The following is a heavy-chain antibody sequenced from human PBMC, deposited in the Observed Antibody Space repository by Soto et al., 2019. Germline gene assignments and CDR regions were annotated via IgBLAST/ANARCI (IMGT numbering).Heavy chain of an antibody. CDR1: GFTFSNYP. CDR2: ISYDGSNK. CDR3: AKTLYYYDTGGYQ. J-gene: IGHJ4*02. V-gene: IGHV3-30-3*02. D-gene: IGHD3-22*01. Sequence: GGSLRLSCAASGFTFSNYPMHWVRQAPGKGLEWVAVISYDGSNKYYADSVKGRFTISRDNSKNTLYLQMNSLRAEDTAVYYCAKTLYYYDTGGYQWGQGTLVTVSS.